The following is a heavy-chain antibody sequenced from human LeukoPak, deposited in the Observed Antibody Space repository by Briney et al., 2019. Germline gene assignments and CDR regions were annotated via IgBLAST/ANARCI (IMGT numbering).Heavy chain of an antibody. CDR2: IYYSGST. V-gene: IGHV4-59*01. J-gene: IGHJ4*02. D-gene: IGHD6-19*01. Sequence: KPSETLSLTCTVSGGSISSYYWSWIRQPPGKGLEWIGYIYYSGSTSYNPSLKSRVTISVDTSKNQFSLKLSSVTAADTAVYYCARGAGATVFDYWGQGTLVTVSS. CDR1: GGSISSYY. CDR3: ARGAGATVFDY.